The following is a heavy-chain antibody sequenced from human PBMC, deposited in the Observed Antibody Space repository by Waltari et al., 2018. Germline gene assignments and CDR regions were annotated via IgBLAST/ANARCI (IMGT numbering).Heavy chain of an antibody. V-gene: IGHV3-23*01. Sequence: EVQLLESGGGSIQPGGSLRLSCVASGFTFSSYAMSWVRQAPGTGLEWVSSVSSSGASKYYADSVKGRFTISRDNAKNTLYLQMNSLRADDTAVYFCAKDFYSTSWSSPDYWGQGTLVTVSS. CDR3: AKDFYSTSWSSPDY. D-gene: IGHD6-13*01. J-gene: IGHJ4*02. CDR2: VSSSGASK. CDR1: GFTFSSYA.